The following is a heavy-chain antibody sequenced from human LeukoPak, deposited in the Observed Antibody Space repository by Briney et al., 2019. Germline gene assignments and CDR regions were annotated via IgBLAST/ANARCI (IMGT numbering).Heavy chain of an antibody. V-gene: IGHV3-33*01. CDR2: IWYDGSNK. CDR3: AREPLIAAAAVGYFDY. J-gene: IGHJ4*02. D-gene: IGHD6-13*01. Sequence: GGSLRLSCAASGFTFSSYGMHWVRQAPGKGLEWVAVIWYDGSNKYYADSVKGRFTISRDNSKNTLYLQMNSLRAEDTAVYYCAREPLIAAAAVGYFDYWGQGTLVTVSS. CDR1: GFTFSSYG.